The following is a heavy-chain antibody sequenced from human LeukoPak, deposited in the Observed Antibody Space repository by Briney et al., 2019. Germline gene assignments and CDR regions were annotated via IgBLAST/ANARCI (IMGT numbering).Heavy chain of an antibody. Sequence: SGTLSLTCAVSGGSISSSNWWSWVRQPPGKGLEWIGEIYHSGSTNYNPSLKSRVTISVDKSKNQFSLKLSSVTAADTAVYYCVKENPPNYYDSRGEAFDIWGQGTMVTVSS. CDR1: GGSISSSNW. J-gene: IGHJ3*02. D-gene: IGHD3-22*01. CDR3: VKENPPNYYDSRGEAFDI. CDR2: IYHSGST. V-gene: IGHV4-4*02.